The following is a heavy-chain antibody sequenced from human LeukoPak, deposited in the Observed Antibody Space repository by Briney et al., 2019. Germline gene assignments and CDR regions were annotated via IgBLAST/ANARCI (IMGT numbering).Heavy chain of an antibody. Sequence: SETLSLTCAVYGGSFSGYYWSWIRQPPGKGLEWIGEINHGGSTNYNPSLKSRVTISVDTSKNQFSLKLSSVTAADTAVYYCARGDGVVVPAAIPFVWFDPWGQGTLVTVSS. CDR2: INHGGST. CDR1: GGSFSGYY. D-gene: IGHD2-2*01. V-gene: IGHV4-34*01. CDR3: ARGDGVVVPAAIPFVWFDP. J-gene: IGHJ5*02.